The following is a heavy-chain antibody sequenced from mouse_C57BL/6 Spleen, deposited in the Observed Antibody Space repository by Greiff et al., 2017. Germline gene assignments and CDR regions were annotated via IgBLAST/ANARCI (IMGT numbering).Heavy chain of an antibody. CDR2: ISSGSSTN. CDR3: AKYEAGGRNAMDY. D-gene: IGHD2-14*01. V-gene: IGHV5-17*01. CDR1: GFTFSDYG. J-gene: IGHJ4*01. Sequence: DVLLVESGGGLVKPGGSLKLSCAASGFTFSDYGMHWVRQAPGTGLEWVAYISSGSSTNNYADTVKGRFTIARDNAKNTLFLQMTSLRSEDTAMYYCAKYEAGGRNAMDYWGQGTSVTVSS.